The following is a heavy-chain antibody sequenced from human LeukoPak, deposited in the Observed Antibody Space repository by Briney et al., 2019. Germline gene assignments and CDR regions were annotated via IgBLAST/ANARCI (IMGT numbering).Heavy chain of an antibody. Sequence: PSETLSRNCTVSGGSITSTYYYWGWIRQPPGKGLEWIGSIYYSGSTYYNPSLKSRVTISVDTSRNQFSLRLSSVSAADTAVYYCAREEVPHATFDPWGQGTLVTVSS. CDR2: IYYSGST. CDR3: AREEVPHATFDP. CDR1: GGSITSTYYY. J-gene: IGHJ5*02. V-gene: IGHV4-39*07.